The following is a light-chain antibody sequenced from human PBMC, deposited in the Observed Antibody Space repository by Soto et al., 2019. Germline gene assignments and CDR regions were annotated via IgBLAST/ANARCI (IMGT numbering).Light chain of an antibody. CDR3: QQYDSLPIT. CDR1: QSISSY. V-gene: IGKV1-33*01. CDR2: DAS. J-gene: IGKJ5*01. Sequence: DIQMTQSPSSLSGSVGDRVTITCRASQSISSYLNWYQQKPGKAPKVLIYDASRLETGVTSRFSGSGFGTHFSLAISSLQPEDIATYYCQQYDSLPITSGQGTRPEIK.